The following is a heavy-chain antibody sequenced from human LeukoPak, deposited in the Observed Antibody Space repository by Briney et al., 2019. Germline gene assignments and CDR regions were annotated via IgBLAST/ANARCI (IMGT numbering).Heavy chain of an antibody. CDR1: GFSFSSYN. V-gene: IGHV3-48*03. CDR2: ISRSATTI. CDR3: ARVGALSSSWLLY. Sequence: GGSLRLSCAASGFSFSSYNMNWVRQTPGKGLEWVSSISRSATTIYYADSVKGRFTISRDNAKNSLYLQMNSLRAEDTAVYFCARVGALSSSWLLYWGQGTLVSVSS. D-gene: IGHD6-13*01. J-gene: IGHJ4*02.